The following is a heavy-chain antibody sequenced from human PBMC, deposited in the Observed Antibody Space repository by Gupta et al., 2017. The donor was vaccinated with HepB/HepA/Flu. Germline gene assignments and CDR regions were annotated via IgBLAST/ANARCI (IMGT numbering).Heavy chain of an antibody. CDR3: ARGLAPYSRWFDP. CDR1: GGSFSGYY. V-gene: IGHV4-34*01. CDR2: INHSGST. D-gene: IGHD4-11*01. Sequence: QVQLQQWGAGLLKPSETLSLTCAVYGGSFSGYYWSWIRQPPGKGLEWIGEINHSGSTNYNPSLKSRVTISVDTSKNQFSLKLSSVTAADTAVYYCARGLAPYSRWFDPWGQGTLVTVSS. J-gene: IGHJ5*02.